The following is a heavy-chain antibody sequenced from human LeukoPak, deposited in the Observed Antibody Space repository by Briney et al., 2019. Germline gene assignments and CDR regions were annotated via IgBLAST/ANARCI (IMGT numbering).Heavy chain of an antibody. CDR3: ARGGADQWQVTPFDP. V-gene: IGHV3-21*06. D-gene: IGHD6-19*01. Sequence: GGSLTLSCAASGFSFSGETMNWVRQAPGKGLEWVSSVSPTNVYTYYAGSVKGRFTISRDNAKNSLFLHMNALRAEDTAMYYCARGGADQWQVTPFDPWGQGTLVAVSS. CDR1: GFSFSGET. J-gene: IGHJ5*02. CDR2: VSPTNVYT.